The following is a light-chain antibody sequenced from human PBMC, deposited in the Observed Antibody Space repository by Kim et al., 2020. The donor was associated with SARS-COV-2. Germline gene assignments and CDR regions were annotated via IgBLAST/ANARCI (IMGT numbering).Light chain of an antibody. V-gene: IGKV1-5*01. Sequence: ASVGDRVAISCRASPSVSSRLGWYQHKPGEAHKLLIYDASSLQSGVPSRFSGRGSGTEFTLTISSLQPDDFATYHCQQYNSYPWTFGQGTKVDIK. J-gene: IGKJ1*01. CDR3: QQYNSYPWT. CDR1: PSVSSR. CDR2: DAS.